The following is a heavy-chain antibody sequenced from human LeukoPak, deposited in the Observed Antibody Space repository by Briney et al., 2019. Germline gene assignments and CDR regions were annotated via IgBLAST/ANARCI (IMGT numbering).Heavy chain of an antibody. CDR1: GYTFTSYA. Sequence: ASVKVSCKASGYTFTSYAMHWVRQAPGQRLEWMGWINAGNGNTKYSQKFQGRVTITRDTSASTAYMELSSLRSEDTAVYYCARSSADCSGGSCYSGRRFYWFDPWGQGTLVTVSS. D-gene: IGHD2-15*01. CDR2: INAGNGNT. CDR3: ARSSADCSGGSCYSGRRFYWFDP. J-gene: IGHJ5*02. V-gene: IGHV1-3*01.